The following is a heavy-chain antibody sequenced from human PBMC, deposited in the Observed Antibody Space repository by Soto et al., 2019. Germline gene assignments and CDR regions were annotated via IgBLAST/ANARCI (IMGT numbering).Heavy chain of an antibody. D-gene: IGHD3-10*01. V-gene: IGHV4-39*01. CDR1: GGSISSSSYY. J-gene: IGHJ4*02. CDR2: IYYSGST. Sequence: LETLSLTCTVSGGSISSSSYYWGWIRQPPGKGLEWIGSIYYSGSTYYNPSLKSRVTISVDTSKNQFSLKLSSVTAADTAVYYCARQYGSGSPLIDYWGQGTLVTVSS. CDR3: ARQYGSGSPLIDY.